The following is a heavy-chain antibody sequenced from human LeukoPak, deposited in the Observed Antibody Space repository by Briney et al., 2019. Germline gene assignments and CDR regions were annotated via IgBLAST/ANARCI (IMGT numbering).Heavy chain of an antibody. J-gene: IGHJ6*02. V-gene: IGHV4-31*03. CDR1: GGSISSGGYY. CDR3: ARGRSGSYYGMDV. Sequence: SGTLSLTCTVSGGSISSGGYYWSWIRQHPGKGLEWIGYIYYSGSTYYNPSLKSRVTISVDTSKNQFSLKLSSVTAADTAVYYCARGRSGSYYGMDVWGQGTTVTVSS. CDR2: IYYSGST. D-gene: IGHD1-26*01.